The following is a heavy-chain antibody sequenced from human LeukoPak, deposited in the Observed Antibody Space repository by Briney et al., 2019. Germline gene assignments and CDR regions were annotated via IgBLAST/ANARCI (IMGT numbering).Heavy chain of an antibody. CDR2: IYYSGST. V-gene: IGHV4-59*01. CDR1: GGSISNYY. J-gene: IGHJ6*03. Sequence: SETLSLTCTVSGGSISNYYWSWIRPTPGKGLEWIGYIYYSGSTKYNPSLKSRVTISVDTSKNQFSLRLSSVTAADTAVYYCARDWGVSARPGYMDVWGKGTTVTVSS. D-gene: IGHD6-6*01. CDR3: ARDWGVSARPGYMDV.